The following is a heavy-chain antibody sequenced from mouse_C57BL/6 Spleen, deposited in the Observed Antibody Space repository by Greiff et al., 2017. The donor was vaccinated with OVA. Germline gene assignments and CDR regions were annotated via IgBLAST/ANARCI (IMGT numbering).Heavy chain of an antibody. J-gene: IGHJ4*01. CDR1: GYAFSSSW. CDR3: ARGYYDYDGYYAMDY. CDR2: IYPGDGDT. V-gene: IGHV1-82*01. D-gene: IGHD2-4*01. Sequence: VQLQESGPELVKPGASVKISCKASGYAFSSSWMNWVKQRPGKGLEWIGRIYPGDGDTNYNGKFKGKATLTADKSSSTAYMQLSSLTSEDSAVYFCARGYYDYDGYYAMDYWGQGTSVTVSS.